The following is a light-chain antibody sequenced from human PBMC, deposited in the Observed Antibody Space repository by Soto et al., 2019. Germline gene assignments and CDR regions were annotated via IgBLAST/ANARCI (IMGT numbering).Light chain of an antibody. CDR3: QQSYNAPRT. J-gene: IGKJ1*01. CDR2: AAS. V-gene: IGKV1-39*01. CDR1: QSISNY. Sequence: DIPMTQSPYSLSASVGDRVTITCRASQSISNYLNWYQQKPGKAPRLLIHAASSLQSGVPSRFSGSGSGTDFTLTISSLQPEDVAIYYCQQSYNAPRTFGPGTKVEIK.